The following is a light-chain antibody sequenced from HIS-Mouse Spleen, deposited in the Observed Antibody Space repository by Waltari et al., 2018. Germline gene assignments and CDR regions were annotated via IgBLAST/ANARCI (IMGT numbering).Light chain of an antibody. CDR1: SSNIGSNY. CDR2: RNN. V-gene: IGLV1-47*01. Sequence: QSVLTQPPSASGTPGQRVTISCSGSSSNIGSNYVYWYQQLQGTAPKLLIYRNNQRPSGVPDRFSGSTSGASASLAISGLRSEDEADYYCAAWDDSLSGWVFGGGTKLTVL. CDR3: AAWDDSLSGWV. J-gene: IGLJ3*02.